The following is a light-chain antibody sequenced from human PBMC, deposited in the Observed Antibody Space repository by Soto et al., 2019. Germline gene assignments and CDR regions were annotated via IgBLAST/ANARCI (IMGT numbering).Light chain of an antibody. CDR2: AAS. V-gene: IGKV1-39*01. Sequence: DIQMTQSPSSLSASMGDRVTITCRASQSISTNLNWYQQKPGKVPKLLIYAASRLQSGVPSRFSGSGSGTDFTLTISSLQPEDFATYYCQQSYNSRTFGQGTKVDIK. J-gene: IGKJ1*01. CDR3: QQSYNSRT. CDR1: QSISTN.